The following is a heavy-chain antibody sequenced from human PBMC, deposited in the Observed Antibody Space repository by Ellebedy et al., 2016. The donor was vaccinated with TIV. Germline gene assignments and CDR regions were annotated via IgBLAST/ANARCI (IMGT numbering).Heavy chain of an antibody. CDR1: GFSVSSNY. V-gene: IGHV3-66*01. D-gene: IGHD3-10*01. CDR3: ARDLGYHDYGSGA. Sequence: PGGSLRLSCAVSGFSVSSNYMSWVRQAPGKGLEWLSIIYSGGSAFYADSVKGRFTISRDTSKNMLYLQMNSLRVEDTAVYYCARDLGYHDYGSGAWGQGTLVTVSS. CDR2: IYSGGSA. J-gene: IGHJ4*02.